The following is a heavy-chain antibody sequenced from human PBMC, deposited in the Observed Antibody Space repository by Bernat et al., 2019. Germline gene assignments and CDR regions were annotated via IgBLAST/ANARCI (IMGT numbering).Heavy chain of an antibody. CDR3: ARDGKRRSNYGYDFDY. CDR1: GFSFSTSD. J-gene: IGHJ4*02. CDR2: ISGSSTTI. V-gene: IGHV3-48*01. Sequence: EVQLVESGGGLVQPGGSLRLSCAASGFSFSTSDMHWVRQAPGKRLEWVSFISGSSTTIYYADSVKGRFIISRDNGENSIYLQLSSLRVEDTAVYYCARDGKRRSNYGYDFDYWGQGTLVTVSS. D-gene: IGHD3-16*01.